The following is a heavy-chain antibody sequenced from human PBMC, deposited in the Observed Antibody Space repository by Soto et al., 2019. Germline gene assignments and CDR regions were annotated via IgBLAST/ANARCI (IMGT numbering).Heavy chain of an antibody. CDR2: ISGSGGST. CDR3: AKIRRVRGVIVVGNWFDP. Sequence: EVQLLESGGGLVQPGGSLRLSCAASGFTFSSYAMSWVRQAPGKGLEWVSAISGSGGSTYYADSVKGRFTISRDNSKNPLYLQMNRLRAEDTAVYYCAKIRRVRGVIVVGNWFDPWGQGTLVTVSS. D-gene: IGHD3-10*01. V-gene: IGHV3-23*01. J-gene: IGHJ5*02. CDR1: GFTFSSYA.